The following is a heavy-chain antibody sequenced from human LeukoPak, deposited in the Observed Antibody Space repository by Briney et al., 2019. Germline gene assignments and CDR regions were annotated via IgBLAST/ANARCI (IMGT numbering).Heavy chain of an antibody. CDR1: DGSLSGYF. J-gene: IGHJ4*02. V-gene: IGHV4-34*01. D-gene: IGHD3-22*01. CDR3: ARKGRYYRIRLDY. Sequence: PSETLSLTCAVYDGSLSGYFWTWIRQPPGKGLEWIGEINDSGSTTYNPSLKSRVSISIDRSKNQFSLKLSSVTAADTAVYHCARKGRYYRIRLDYWSQGTLVTVSS. CDR2: INDSGST.